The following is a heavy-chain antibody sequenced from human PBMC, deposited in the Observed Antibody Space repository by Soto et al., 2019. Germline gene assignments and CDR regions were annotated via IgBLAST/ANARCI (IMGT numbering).Heavy chain of an antibody. CDR3: ARDRGGFYGSGTSVYNFYY. V-gene: IGHV3-30*09. CDR2: ISYDGRTK. D-gene: IGHD3-10*01. J-gene: IGHJ4*02. CDR1: GFTFSNYG. Sequence: QVQLVEFGGGVIQPGRSLRLSCAASGFTFSNYGMDWVRQAPGKGPEWVALISYDGRTKYYADSLKGRFAISRDNSNNTLYLQMNSLSAEDTAVYYCARDRGGFYGSGTSVYNFYYWGPGTLVTVSS.